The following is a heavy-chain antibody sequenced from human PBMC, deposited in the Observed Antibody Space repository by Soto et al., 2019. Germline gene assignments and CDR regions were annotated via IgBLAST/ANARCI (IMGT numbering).Heavy chain of an antibody. V-gene: IGHV1-69*13. CDR2: IIPIFGTA. CDR1: GGTFSSYA. CDR3: ARGVIVVVPAATPYYYYYGMDV. J-gene: IGHJ6*02. D-gene: IGHD2-2*01. Sequence: VASVKVSCKASGGTFSSYAISWVRQAPGQGLEWMGGIIPIFGTANYAQKFQGRVTITADESTSTAYMELSSLRSEDTAVYYCARGVIVVVPAATPYYYYYGMDVWGQGTTVTVSS.